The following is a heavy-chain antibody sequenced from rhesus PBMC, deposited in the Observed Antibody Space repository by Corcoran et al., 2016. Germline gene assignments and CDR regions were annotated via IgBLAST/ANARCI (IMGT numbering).Heavy chain of an antibody. CDR2: INGNGWNT. J-gene: IGHJ4*01. D-gene: IGHD2-21*01. V-gene: IGHV4-80*01. CDR3: ARSQYCTDRGCFPFDC. CDR1: GGSFSSSW. Sequence: QVQLQESGPGLVKPSETLSLTCAVSGGSFSSSWWSWIGQTPGKGLELIGEINGNGWNTTHTPSLKRRVTSSQDASKNQFSLKLSSVTAADTAVYYCARSQYCTDRGCFPFDCWGQGVLVTVSS.